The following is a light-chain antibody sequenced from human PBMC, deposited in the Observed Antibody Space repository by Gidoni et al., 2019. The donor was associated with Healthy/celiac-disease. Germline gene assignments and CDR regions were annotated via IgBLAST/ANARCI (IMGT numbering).Light chain of an antibody. V-gene: IGKV1-33*01. CDR2: DAS. Sequence: DIQMTQPPSSLSASVGDRVTITCQTSHDISNYLNWYQQKPGKAPKLLIYDASNLETGVPSRFSGSGSGTDFTFTISSLHPEYIATYYCQQYDNLPLTFGRGTKVEIK. CDR1: HDISNY. CDR3: QQYDNLPLT. J-gene: IGKJ4*01.